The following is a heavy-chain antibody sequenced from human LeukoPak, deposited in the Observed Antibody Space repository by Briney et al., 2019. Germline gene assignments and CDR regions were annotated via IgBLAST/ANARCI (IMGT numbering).Heavy chain of an antibody. CDR1: EFTFSRYG. V-gene: IGHV3-30*02. Sequence: PGGSLRLSCAASEFTFSRYGMHWVRQAPGKGLEWVAFIRYDGSKKYYADSVKGRFTISRDNSKNTPYLEMNSLRAEDTAVYYCAKDIGSYYDYWGQGILVTVSS. D-gene: IGHD3-10*01. CDR3: AKDIGSYYDY. CDR2: IRYDGSKK. J-gene: IGHJ4*02.